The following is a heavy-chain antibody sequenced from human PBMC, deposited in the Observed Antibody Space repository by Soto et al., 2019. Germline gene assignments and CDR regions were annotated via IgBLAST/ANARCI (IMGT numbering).Heavy chain of an antibody. Sequence: QVQLQESGPGLVKPSQTLSLTCTVSGGSISGGVYYWSWIRQPPGKGLEWIGYIFDSGSTYYNPSLKSRVTISVDTSKNQFSLRXXSVTAADTAVYYCAREIIPLTTDWYFDLWGRGTLLTVSS. CDR2: IFDSGST. V-gene: IGHV4-30-4*01. CDR3: AREIIPLTTDWYFDL. D-gene: IGHD4-17*01. J-gene: IGHJ2*01. CDR1: GGSISGGVYY.